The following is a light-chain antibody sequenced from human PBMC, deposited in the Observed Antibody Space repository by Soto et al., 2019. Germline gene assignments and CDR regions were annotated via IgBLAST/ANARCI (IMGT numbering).Light chain of an antibody. J-gene: IGKJ4*01. Sequence: EIVLTQSPGTVSLSPGETATLSCRASQTVSSNYLAWYQQKPGQAPRLLIYGTTSRATGVPDRFSGGGSGTAFTLTISGLEPEDFALYNCQQYGRSPPTFGGGTKVEIK. V-gene: IGKV3-20*01. CDR3: QQYGRSPPT. CDR2: GTT. CDR1: QTVSSNY.